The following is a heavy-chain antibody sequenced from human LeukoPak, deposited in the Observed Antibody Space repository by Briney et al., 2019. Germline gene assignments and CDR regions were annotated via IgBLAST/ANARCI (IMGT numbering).Heavy chain of an antibody. CDR1: GYSIISGYD. V-gene: IGHV4-38-2*02. D-gene: IGHD6-6*01. J-gene: IGHJ4*02. CDR3: AQYRRRLYFDY. Sequence: SETLSLTCTVSGYSIISGYDWGWSRQPPGKWLEWIGSIYHSGSTYYNPSLKRRVTMSIQPSKNPFCLKFSSRTPPDPAVYYSAQYRRRLYFDYWGEGTLVTVSS. CDR2: IYHSGST.